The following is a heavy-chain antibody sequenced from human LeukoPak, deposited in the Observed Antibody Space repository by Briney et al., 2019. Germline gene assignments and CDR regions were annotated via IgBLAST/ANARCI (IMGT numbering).Heavy chain of an antibody. V-gene: IGHV3-23*01. CDR3: ATPPHDSSGYYYLGFDC. J-gene: IGHJ4*02. D-gene: IGHD3-22*01. CDR1: GFTFSSYA. CDR2: ISDSGDST. Sequence: PGGSQTHLCAASGFTFSSYAVSWVRQAPGKGLEWVSSISDSGDSTYYTDSVKGRCTFSRDNYKKMVYLQMNSLRAEDTAIYYCATPPHDSSGYYYLGFDCWGQGTLVTVSS.